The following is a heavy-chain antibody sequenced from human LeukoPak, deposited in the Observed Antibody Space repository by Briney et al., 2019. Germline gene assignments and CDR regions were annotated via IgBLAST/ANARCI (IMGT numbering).Heavy chain of an antibody. CDR3: ARGGLGRWLQFSYFDY. D-gene: IGHD5-24*01. Sequence: SGGSLRLSCAASGFTFSSYAMHWVRQAPGKGLEWVAVISYDGSNKYYADSVKGRFTISRDNSENTLYLQMNSLRAEDTAVYYCARGGLGRWLQFSYFDYWGQGTLVTVSS. CDR2: ISYDGSNK. CDR1: GFTFSSYA. V-gene: IGHV3-30*04. J-gene: IGHJ4*02.